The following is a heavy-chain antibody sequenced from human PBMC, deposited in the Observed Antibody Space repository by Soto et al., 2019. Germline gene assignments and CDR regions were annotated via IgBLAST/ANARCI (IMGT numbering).Heavy chain of an antibody. CDR2: NSGSGGST. CDR3: AKDLGEYCSSTSCYAEGAFDI. D-gene: IGHD2-2*01. J-gene: IGHJ3*02. CDR1: GFTFSSYA. Sequence: GGSLRLSCAASGFTFSSYAMSWVRQAPGKGLEWVSANSGSGGSTYYAASVKGRFTISRDNSKNTLYLQMNSLRAADTAVYYCAKDLGEYCSSTSCYAEGAFDIWGQGTMVTVSS. V-gene: IGHV3-23*01.